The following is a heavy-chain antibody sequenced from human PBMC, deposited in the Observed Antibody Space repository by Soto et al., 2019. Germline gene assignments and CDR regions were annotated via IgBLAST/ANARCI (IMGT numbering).Heavy chain of an antibody. CDR1: VYSFTSYW. Sequence: ESLKISCTGSVYSFTSYWIGLVRQMPWKGLEWMGIIYPGDSDTRYSPSFQGQVTISADKSISTAYLQWSSLKASDTAMYYCAKQPGYSSGWYPDAFDIWGQGTMVTVSS. CDR3: AKQPGYSSGWYPDAFDI. J-gene: IGHJ3*02. CDR2: IYPGDSDT. V-gene: IGHV5-51*01. D-gene: IGHD6-19*01.